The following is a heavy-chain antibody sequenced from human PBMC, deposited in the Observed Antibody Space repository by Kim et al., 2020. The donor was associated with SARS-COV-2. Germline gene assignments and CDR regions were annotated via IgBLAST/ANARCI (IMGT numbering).Heavy chain of an antibody. V-gene: IGHV4-59*08. CDR2: IYYTGNT. D-gene: IGHD3-10*01. J-gene: IGHJ5*02. CDR1: GGSIRSYF. CDR3: ARQEYTDMVRGVLTSFDP. Sequence: SETLSLTCNVSGGSIRSYFWSWIRQPPGKGLEWIGYIYYTGNTNYNPSFKSRVTMSVDTAKNQFSLKVKSVTAADTAVYYCARQEYTDMVRGVLTSFDPWGQGTLITVSS.